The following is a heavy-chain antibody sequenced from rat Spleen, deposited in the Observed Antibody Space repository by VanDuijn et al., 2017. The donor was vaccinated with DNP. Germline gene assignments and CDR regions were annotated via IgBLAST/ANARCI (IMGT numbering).Heavy chain of an antibody. CDR3: ARHRAIAAIWDY. V-gene: IGHV5S13*01. CDR1: GFTFSKYG. Sequence: EVHLVESGGGLVQPGKSLKLSCVASGFTFSKYGMAWVRQVPSKGLEWVASITTGGGHTYYRDSVKGRFTISRDNAKNTQYLRMDSLRSEDTATYYCARHRAIAAIWDYWGQGVMVTVSS. J-gene: IGHJ2*01. CDR2: ITTGGGHT. D-gene: IGHD1-2*01.